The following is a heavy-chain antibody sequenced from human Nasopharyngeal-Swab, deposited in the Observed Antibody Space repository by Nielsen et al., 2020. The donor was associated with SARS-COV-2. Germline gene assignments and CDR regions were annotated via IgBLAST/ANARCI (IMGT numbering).Heavy chain of an antibody. D-gene: IGHD2-15*01. J-gene: IGHJ5*02. CDR3: AREKEVVWFDP. CDR2: IYYSGST. V-gene: IGHV4-31*03. Sequence: SETLSLTCTVSGGSISSGGYYWSSIRPHPGKGLEWIGYIYYSGSTYYNPSLKSRVTISVDTSKNQFSLKLSSVTAADTAVYYCAREKEVVWFDPWGQGTLVTVSS. CDR1: GGSISSGGYY.